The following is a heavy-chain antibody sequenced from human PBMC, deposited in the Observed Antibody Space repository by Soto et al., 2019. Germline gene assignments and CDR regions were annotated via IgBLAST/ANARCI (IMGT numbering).Heavy chain of an antibody. CDR2: INPSGGST. CDR3: ARAESGDSSGLGALDI. V-gene: IGHV1-46*01. Sequence: QVQLVQSGADVKMPGASVKISCKASGYTFTSYHIHWVRQAPGQGLEWMGIINPSGGSTSYAQKFQGRVTMTRDTVTSTVYMEQSSLRSEDTAVYYCARAESGDSSGLGALDIWGQGTMVTVSS. J-gene: IGHJ3*02. D-gene: IGHD3-22*01. CDR1: GYTFTSYH.